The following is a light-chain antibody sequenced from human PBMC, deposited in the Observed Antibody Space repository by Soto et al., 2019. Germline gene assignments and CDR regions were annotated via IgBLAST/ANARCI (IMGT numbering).Light chain of an antibody. CDR2: WAS. J-gene: IGKJ4*01. CDR3: QQYYSTPRT. CDR1: QSVLYSPNNKNY. V-gene: IGKV4-1*01. Sequence: DIVMTQSPDSLAVSLGERATINCKSSQSVLYSPNNKNYLAWYQQKPGQPPKLLIYWASTRESGVPDRFSGSGSGTDFPLTISSLQAEDVAVYYCQQYYSTPRTFGGGTKVEIK.